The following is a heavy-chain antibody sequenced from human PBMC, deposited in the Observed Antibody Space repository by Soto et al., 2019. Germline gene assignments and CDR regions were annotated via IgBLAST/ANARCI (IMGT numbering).Heavy chain of an antibody. V-gene: IGHV4-59*01. CDR1: GGSISSYY. CDR2: IYYSGSI. Sequence: PSETLSLTCTVSGGSISSYYWSWIRQPPGKGLEWIGYIYYSGSINYNPSLKSRVTISVDTSKNQFSLKLSSVTAADTAVYYCARGRIDYGDYLNWFDPWGKGTLVTVAS. D-gene: IGHD4-17*01. CDR3: ARGRIDYGDYLNWFDP. J-gene: IGHJ5*02.